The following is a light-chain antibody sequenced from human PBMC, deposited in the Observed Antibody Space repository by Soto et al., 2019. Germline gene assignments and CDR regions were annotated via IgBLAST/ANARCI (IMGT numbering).Light chain of an antibody. CDR2: AND. V-gene: IGLV1-40*01. CDR1: NSNIGGRNY. CDR3: QSYDNSLLAYV. J-gene: IGLJ2*01. Sequence: QSVLTQPPSASGTPGQRVTISCSGSNSNIGGRNYVFWYLQVPGTAPKLLIYANDDRPSGVPDRFSGSTSGTSASLAITGLQAEDAADYYCQSYDNSLLAYVFGGGTKLTVL.